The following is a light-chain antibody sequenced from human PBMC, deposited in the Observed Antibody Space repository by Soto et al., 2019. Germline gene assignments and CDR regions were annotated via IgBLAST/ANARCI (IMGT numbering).Light chain of an antibody. CDR2: GAA. V-gene: IGKV3-15*01. CDR1: QSISSN. Sequence: EIVMTQSPSILSVSPGERATLSCRANQSISSNLAWYQQKPGQAPRLLIYGAATRATGIPARFSGSGSGTDFTLTINSLQSEDFAVYYCQMYNNWVGTFGGRTKV. J-gene: IGKJ4*01. CDR3: QMYNNWVGT.